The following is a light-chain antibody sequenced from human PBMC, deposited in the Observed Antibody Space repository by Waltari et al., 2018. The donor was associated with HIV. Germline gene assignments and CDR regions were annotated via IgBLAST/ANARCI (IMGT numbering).Light chain of an antibody. CDR2: SDN. V-gene: IGLV1-44*01. CDR3: ATWDDSLGTYV. Sequence: QSVLTQPPSASGTPGQRVTISCSGGNSNTGSNTVNWYRQLPGTAPKLLLYSDNQRPPGVPDRISCSKSGTSASLAISGLQSEDEADYYCATWDDSLGTYVFGTATKVTVL. CDR1: NSNTGSNT. J-gene: IGLJ1*01.